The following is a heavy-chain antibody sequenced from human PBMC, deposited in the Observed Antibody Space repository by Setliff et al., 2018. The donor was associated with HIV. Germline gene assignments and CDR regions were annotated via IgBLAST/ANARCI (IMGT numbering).Heavy chain of an antibody. CDR3: AKAELSSGRYYFDY. V-gene: IGHV3-23*01. D-gene: IGHD6-19*01. CDR2: ISGSAGTT. Sequence: LSCAASGFTFSNYAMSWVRQAPGKGLEWVSGISGSAGTTYYADSVKGRFTISRDNSKNTLYLQMNSLRAEDTAVYYCAKAELSSGRYYFDYWGQGTLVTVSS. CDR1: GFTFSNYA. J-gene: IGHJ4*02.